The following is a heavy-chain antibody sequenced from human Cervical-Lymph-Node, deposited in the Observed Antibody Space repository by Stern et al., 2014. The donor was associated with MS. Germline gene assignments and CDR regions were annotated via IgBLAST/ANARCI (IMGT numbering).Heavy chain of an antibody. CDR1: GFSFNTRGVG. J-gene: IGHJ4*02. CDR2: IYYNNET. Sequence: QITLKESGPTLVKPTQTLTLTCTFSGFSFNTRGVGVGWSRQSPGKALEWLALIYYNNETRYSPSLRSRLTISRDTSKNQVVLTMANMDPVDTATYYCALDPQSWGQGVRVTVSS. V-gene: IGHV2-5*01. CDR3: ALDPQS.